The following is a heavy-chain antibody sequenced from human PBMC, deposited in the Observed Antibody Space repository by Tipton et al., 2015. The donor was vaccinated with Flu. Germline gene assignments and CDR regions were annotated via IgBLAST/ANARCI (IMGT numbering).Heavy chain of an antibody. CDR3: ARGDCSSTSCLDY. J-gene: IGHJ4*02. CDR2: IYYSGST. V-gene: IGHV4-59*01. Sequence: LRLSCAVSGGSIGSYYWSWIRQPPGKGLEWIGYIYYSGSTNYNPSLKSRVTISVDTSKNQFSLKLSSVAAADTAVYYCARGDCSSTSCLDYWGQGTLVTVSS. CDR1: GGSIGSYY. D-gene: IGHD2-2*01.